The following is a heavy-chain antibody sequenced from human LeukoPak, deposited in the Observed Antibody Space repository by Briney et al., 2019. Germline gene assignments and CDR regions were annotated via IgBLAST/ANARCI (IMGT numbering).Heavy chain of an antibody. CDR1: GFTFSSYA. V-gene: IGHV4-34*01. J-gene: IGHJ4*02. D-gene: IGHD3-9*01. CDR2: INHSGST. Sequence: GSLRLSCAASGFTFSSYAMSWVRQAPGKGLERIGEINHSGSTNYNPSLKSRVTISVDTSKNQSSLKLSSVTAADTAVYYCARGGLTGYWKYWGQGTLVTVSS. CDR3: ARGGLTGYWKY.